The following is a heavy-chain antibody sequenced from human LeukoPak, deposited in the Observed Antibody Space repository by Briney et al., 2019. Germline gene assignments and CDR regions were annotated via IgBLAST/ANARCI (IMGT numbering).Heavy chain of an antibody. Sequence: ASVKVSCKASGYTFTGYYMHWVRQAPGQGLEWMGWINPNSGGTNYAQKFQGRVTMTRDTSISTAYMELSRLRSGDTAVYYCARDPGGSTTYNWFDPWGQGTLVTVSS. CDR3: ARDPGGSTTYNWFDP. D-gene: IGHD2-2*01. CDR2: INPNSGGT. J-gene: IGHJ5*02. V-gene: IGHV1-2*02. CDR1: GYTFTGYY.